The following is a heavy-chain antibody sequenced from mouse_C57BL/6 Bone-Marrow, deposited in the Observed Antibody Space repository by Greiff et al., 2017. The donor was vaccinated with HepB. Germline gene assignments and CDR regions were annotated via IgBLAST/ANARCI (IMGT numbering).Heavy chain of an antibody. D-gene: IGHD2-2*01. CDR1: GFSLSTFCMG. CDR3: ALLWLRLLWYFDV. J-gene: IGHJ1*03. Sequence: QVTLKESGPGILQPSQTLSLTCSFSGFSLSTFCMGVCWIRQPSGKGLEWLAHIWWDDDKYYNPALKSRLTISKDTSKHQVFLKIANVDTADTATYYCALLWLRLLWYFDVWGTGTTVTVSS. V-gene: IGHV8-8*01. CDR2: IWWDDDK.